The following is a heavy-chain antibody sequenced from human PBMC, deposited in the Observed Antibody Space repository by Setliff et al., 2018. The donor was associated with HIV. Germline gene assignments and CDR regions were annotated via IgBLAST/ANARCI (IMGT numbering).Heavy chain of an antibody. J-gene: IGHJ4*02. CDR1: GGAFSSHA. V-gene: IGHV1-69*05. Sequence: SVKVSCKASGGAFSSHALSWVRQAPGQWLEWMGGIIPIFGTANYAQKFQGRVTLTTDEATSTAYRQLNSLRAEDAAVYYCARDGAYKIFTGLVAFDYCRQGTLVTVSS. CDR3: ARDGAYKIFTGLVAFDY. CDR2: IIPIFGTA. D-gene: IGHD3-16*01.